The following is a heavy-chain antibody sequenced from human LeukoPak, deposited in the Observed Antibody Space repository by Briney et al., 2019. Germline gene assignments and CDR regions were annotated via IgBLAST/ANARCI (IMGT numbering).Heavy chain of an antibody. D-gene: IGHD7-27*01. CDR2: ISGSGGRT. CDR1: GFTFSSYA. J-gene: IGHJ6*02. Sequence: TGGSLRLSCAASGFTFSSYAISWVRQAPGKGLEWVSGISGSGGRTNYADSVKGRFTISRDNSKNTLYLQMNSLRAEGTAVYYCAKEDSNWGKYYYGMDVWGQGTTVTVSS. CDR3: AKEDSNWGKYYYGMDV. V-gene: IGHV3-23*01.